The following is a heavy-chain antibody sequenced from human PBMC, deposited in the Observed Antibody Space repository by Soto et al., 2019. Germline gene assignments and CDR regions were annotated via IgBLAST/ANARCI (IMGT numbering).Heavy chain of an antibody. V-gene: IGHV1-69*08. CDR1: GGSFSSYT. D-gene: IGHD3-10*01. CDR3: ARDSGSDVFDI. CDR2: IVPMVGRT. Sequence: QVQLVQSGAEVKKTGSSVKVSCKASGGSFSSYTISWVRQAPGQGLEWMGRIVPMVGRTIYAQKFQGRVAISADKSTTTAYMDLSNLASEDTAMYYCARDSGSDVFDIWGQGTLVTVSS. J-gene: IGHJ3*02.